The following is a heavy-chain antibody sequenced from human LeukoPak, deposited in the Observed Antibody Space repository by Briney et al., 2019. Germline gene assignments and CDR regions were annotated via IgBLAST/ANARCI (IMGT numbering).Heavy chain of an antibody. CDR3: ARGIVAGTSRRFDY. D-gene: IGHD6-19*01. Sequence: GSLKPLRCNPWIHLKFLCHDLGRQAPGKGLEWLSYISTSGTTIYYADSVKGRFTISRDNAKNLLYLQMNSLREEDTAVYYCARGIVAGTSRRFDYWGQGTLVTVSS. CDR1: IHLKFLC. J-gene: IGHJ4*02. V-gene: IGHV3-48*02. CDR2: ISTSGTTI.